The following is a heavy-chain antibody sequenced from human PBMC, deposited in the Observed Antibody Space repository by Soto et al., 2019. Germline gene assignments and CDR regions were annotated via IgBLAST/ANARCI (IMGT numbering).Heavy chain of an antibody. J-gene: IGHJ3*02. D-gene: IGHD5-12*01. CDR1: GFTFGSYA. CDR3: AKEIIVATFKRAFDI. Sequence: GGSLRLSCAASGFTFGSYAMSWVRQASEKGLEWVSGISGSGGTTNYADSVKGRFTISRDNSKNTLYLQMDSLRAEDTAVYYCAKEIIVATFKRAFDIWGQGTVVTVSS. V-gene: IGHV3-23*01. CDR2: ISGSGGTT.